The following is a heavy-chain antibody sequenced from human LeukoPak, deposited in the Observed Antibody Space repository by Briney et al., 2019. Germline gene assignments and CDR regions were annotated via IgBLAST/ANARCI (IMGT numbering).Heavy chain of an antibody. CDR2: IIPILGIA. J-gene: IGHJ5*02. D-gene: IGHD1-26*01. CDR3: ARYQWEPNRSGWFDP. V-gene: IGHV1-69*04. Sequence: ASVKVSCKASGGTFSSYAISWVRQAPGQGLEWMGRIIPILGIANYAQKFQGRVTITADKSTSTAYMELSGLRSEDTAVYYCARYQWEPNRSGWFDPWGQGTLVTVSS. CDR1: GGTFSSYA.